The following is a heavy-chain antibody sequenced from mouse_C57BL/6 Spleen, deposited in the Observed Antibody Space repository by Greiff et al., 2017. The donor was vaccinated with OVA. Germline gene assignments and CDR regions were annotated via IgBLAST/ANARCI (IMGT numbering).Heavy chain of an antibody. V-gene: IGHV5-4*01. CDR2: ISDGGSYT. CDR3: ARDPYDGNYLYLDY. CDR1: GFTFSSYA. J-gene: IGHJ2*01. D-gene: IGHD2-3*01. Sequence: EVQRVESGGGLVKPGGSLKLSCAASGFTFSSYAMSWVRQTPEKRLEWVATISDGGSYTYYPDNVKGRFTISRDNAKNNLYLQMSHLKSEDTAMYYCARDPYDGNYLYLDYWGQGTTLTVSS.